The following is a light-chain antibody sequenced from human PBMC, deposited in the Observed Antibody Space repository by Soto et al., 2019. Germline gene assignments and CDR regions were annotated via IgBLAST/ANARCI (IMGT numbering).Light chain of an antibody. CDR2: DAS. Sequence: IQMTQSPSTLSASVGDTVTITCRASQSISVSLAWYQQKPGKAPNLLIYDASTLQGGVPSRFSGSGSGTEFTLTVTSLQPEDFATYYCQQYNSWPLTFGGGTKVDIK. J-gene: IGKJ4*01. V-gene: IGKV1-5*01. CDR3: QQYNSWPLT. CDR1: QSISVS.